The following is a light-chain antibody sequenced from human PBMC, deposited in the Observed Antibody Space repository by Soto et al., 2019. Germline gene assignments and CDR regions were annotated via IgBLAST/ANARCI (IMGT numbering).Light chain of an antibody. Sequence: QSALTQPASVSGSPGQSITISCTGTSSDVGGYNYVSWYQQHPGKAPKLMIYDVSNRPSGVSNRFPGSKSGNTASLTISGHQAEDEADYYCSSYTSSSLYVFGTGTKLTVL. CDR1: SSDVGGYNY. CDR3: SSYTSSSLYV. J-gene: IGLJ1*01. CDR2: DVS. V-gene: IGLV2-14*01.